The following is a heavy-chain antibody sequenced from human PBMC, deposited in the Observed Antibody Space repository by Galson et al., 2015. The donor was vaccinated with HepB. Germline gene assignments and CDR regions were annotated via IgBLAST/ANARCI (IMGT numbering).Heavy chain of an antibody. CDR3: AHQNSVVARYGMDV. CDR2: IYWDDDK. V-gene: IGHV2-5*02. Sequence: PALVKPTQTLTLTCTFSGFSLSTSGVGVGWIRQPPGKALEWLALIYWDDDKRYSPSLKSRLTITKDTSKNQVVLTMTNMDPVDTATYYRAHQNSVVARYGMDVWGQGTTVTVSS. J-gene: IGHJ6*02. CDR1: GFSLSTSGVG. D-gene: IGHD2-2*01.